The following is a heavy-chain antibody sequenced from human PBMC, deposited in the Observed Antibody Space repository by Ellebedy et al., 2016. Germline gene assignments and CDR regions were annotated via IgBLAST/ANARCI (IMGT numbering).Heavy chain of an antibody. Sequence: SVKVSCXASGGTFSSYAISWVRQAPGQGLEWMGGIIPIFGTANYAQKFQGRVTITADESTSTAYMELRSLRSDDTAVYYCARGSTSNAFDIWGQGTMVTVSS. CDR3: ARGSTSNAFDI. J-gene: IGHJ3*02. D-gene: IGHD1-26*01. CDR1: GGTFSSYA. CDR2: IIPIFGTA. V-gene: IGHV1-69*13.